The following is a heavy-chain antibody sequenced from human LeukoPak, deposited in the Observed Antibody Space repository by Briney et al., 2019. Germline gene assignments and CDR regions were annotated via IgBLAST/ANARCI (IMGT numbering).Heavy chain of an antibody. J-gene: IGHJ6*03. V-gene: IGHV4-61*02. Sequence: SETLSLTCTVSGGSISSGSYYWSWIRQTAGKGLEWIGRIYTSGSTNYNPSLKSRVTISVDTSKNQFSLKLSSVTAADTAVYYCARSRSVDYYYYYMDVWGKGTTVTVSS. CDR1: GGSISSGSYY. CDR3: ARSRSVDYYYYYMDV. CDR2: IYTSGST.